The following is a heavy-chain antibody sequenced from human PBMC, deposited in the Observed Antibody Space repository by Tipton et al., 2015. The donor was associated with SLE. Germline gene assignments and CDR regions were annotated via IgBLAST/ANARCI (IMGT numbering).Heavy chain of an antibody. J-gene: IGHJ3*02. CDR1: GYTFTSYG. V-gene: IGHV1-18*01. D-gene: IGHD3-10*01. CDR2: ISAYNGNT. Sequence: QLVQSGAEVKKPGASVKVSCKASGYTFTSYGISWVRQAPGQGLEWMGWISAYNGNTNYAQKLQGRVTMTTDTSTSTAYMGLRSLRSEDTAVYDCARDHLSLGMTMVRGGGAFDIWGQGTMVTVSS. CDR3: ARDHLSLGMTMVRGGGAFDI.